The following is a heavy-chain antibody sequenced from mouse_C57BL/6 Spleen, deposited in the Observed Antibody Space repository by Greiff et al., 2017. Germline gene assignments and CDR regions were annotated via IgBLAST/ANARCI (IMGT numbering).Heavy chain of an antibody. Sequence: QVQLQQPGAELVKPGASVKMSCKASGYTFTSYWITWVKQRPGQGLEWIGDIYPGSGSPNYNEKFKGKATLTVDTSSNTAYMQLISLTSEDSAVYYCARGYGSSYGNAMDYWGQGTSVTVSS. CDR3: ARGYGSSYGNAMDY. V-gene: IGHV1-55*01. D-gene: IGHD1-1*01. J-gene: IGHJ4*01. CDR2: IYPGSGSP. CDR1: GYTFTSYW.